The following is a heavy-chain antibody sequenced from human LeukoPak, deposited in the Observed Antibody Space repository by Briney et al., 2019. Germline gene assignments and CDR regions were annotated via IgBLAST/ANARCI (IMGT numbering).Heavy chain of an antibody. V-gene: IGHV3-23*01. CDR1: GFTFSSYA. CDR3: AKREAIWYGIDY. D-gene: IGHD6-13*01. Sequence: GGSLRLSCAASGFTFSSYAMSWVRQAPGKGLEWVSGISAGGGSTFHADSVKGRFTISRGNSKNTLYLQMNSLRAEDTAVYYCAKREAIWYGIDYWGQGTLVTVSS. CDR2: ISAGGGST. J-gene: IGHJ4*02.